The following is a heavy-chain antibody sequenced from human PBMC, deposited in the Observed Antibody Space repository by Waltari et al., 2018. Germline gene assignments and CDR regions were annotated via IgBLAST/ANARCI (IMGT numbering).Heavy chain of an antibody. J-gene: IGHJ6*02. CDR2: INPNSGGT. V-gene: IGHV1-2*02. D-gene: IGHD2-2*01. CDR1: GYTFTVYY. Sequence: QVQLVQSGAEVKKPGASVKVSCKASGYTFTVYYMHWVRQAPGQGLGWMGWINPNSGGTNDAQKFQGRVTMTRDTSISTAYMELSRLRSDDTAVYYCARDIVVVPAAMDYYYYGMDVWGQGTTVTVSS. CDR3: ARDIVVVPAAMDYYYYGMDV.